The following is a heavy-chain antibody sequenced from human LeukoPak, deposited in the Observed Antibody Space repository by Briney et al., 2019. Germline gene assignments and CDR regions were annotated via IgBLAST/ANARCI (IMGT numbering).Heavy chain of an antibody. CDR3: ARDREQLGYLDWYFDL. CDR1: GFTFSSYS. J-gene: IGHJ2*01. D-gene: IGHD6-6*01. V-gene: IGHV3-21*01. CDR2: ISSSSSYI. Sequence: PGGSLRLSCAASGFTFSSYSMNWVRQAPGKGLEWVSSISSSSSYIYYADSVKGRFTISRDNAKNSLYLQMNSLRAEDTAVYYCARDREQLGYLDWYFDLWGRGTLVTVSS.